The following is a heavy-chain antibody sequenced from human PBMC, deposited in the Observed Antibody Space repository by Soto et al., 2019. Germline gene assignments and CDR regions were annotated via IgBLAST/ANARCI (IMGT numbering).Heavy chain of an antibody. D-gene: IGHD6-13*01. V-gene: IGHV4-39*01. CDR1: GCSLGSSSYY. CDR3: ASIAAPGTTHFDF. Sequence: TLSLTCTVSGCSLGSSSYYWGWIRQSPGKGLEWIGNIYYSGNTFYNPSLKSRVTISVDTSKNQFYLHLSSVTAADTAIFYCASIAAPGTTHFDFWGQGTLVTVSS. J-gene: IGHJ4*02. CDR2: IYYSGNT.